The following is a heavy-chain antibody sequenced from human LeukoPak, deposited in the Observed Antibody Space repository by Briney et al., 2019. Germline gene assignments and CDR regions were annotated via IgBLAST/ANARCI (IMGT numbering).Heavy chain of an antibody. V-gene: IGHV3-23*01. J-gene: IGHJ4*02. CDR1: GFTFSSYA. Sequence: GGSLRLSCAASGFTFSSYAMSWVRQAPGKGLEWVSAISGSGGSTYYADSVKGRFTISRDNPKNTLYLQMNSLRAEDTAVYYCAKVLWFGDYYFDYWGQGTLVTVSS. CDR2: ISGSGGST. CDR3: AKVLWFGDYYFDY. D-gene: IGHD3-10*01.